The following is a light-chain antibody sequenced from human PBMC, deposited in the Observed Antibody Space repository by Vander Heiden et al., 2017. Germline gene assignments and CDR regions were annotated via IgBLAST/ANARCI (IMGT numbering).Light chain of an antibody. Sequence: QSVLTQPPSVSGAPGQRVTISCTGSSSNIGAGYDVHWYPQLPGTAPKLLIYGNSNRPSGVPDRFSGSKSGTSASLAITGLQAVDDADYYCQSYDSSLSGVFGGGTKLTVL. CDR2: GNS. CDR3: QSYDSSLSGV. J-gene: IGLJ3*02. CDR1: SSNIGAGYD. V-gene: IGLV1-40*01.